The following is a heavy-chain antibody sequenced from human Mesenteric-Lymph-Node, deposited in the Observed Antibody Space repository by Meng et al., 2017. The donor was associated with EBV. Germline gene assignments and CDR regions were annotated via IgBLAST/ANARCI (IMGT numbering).Heavy chain of an antibody. V-gene: IGHV4-61*01. CDR3: ARENPARGNWFDP. J-gene: IGHJ5*02. CDR1: GGYVSSNNYY. Sequence: QVPLQESGPGLVKPSETLSLTCTVSGGYVSSNNYYWSWIRQPPGKGLEWIGYVYYSGSTNYNPSLKSRVTISVDTSKNQFSLDLYSVTAADTAVYYCARENPARGNWFDPWGQGALVTVSS. CDR2: VYYSGST. D-gene: IGHD3-10*01.